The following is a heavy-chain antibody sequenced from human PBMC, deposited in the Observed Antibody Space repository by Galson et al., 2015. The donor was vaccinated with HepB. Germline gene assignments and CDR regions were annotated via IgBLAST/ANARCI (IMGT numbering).Heavy chain of an antibody. CDR2: ISSSSSYI. J-gene: IGHJ6*02. D-gene: IGHD3-16*02. CDR3: ARGWAFGGVIVAPFGMDV. V-gene: IGHV3-21*01. CDR1: GFTFSSYS. Sequence: SLRLSCAASGFTFSSYSMNWVRQAPGKGLEWVSSISSSSSYIYYADSVKGRFTISRDNAKNSLYLQMNSLRAEDTAVYYCARGWAFGGVIVAPFGMDVWGQGTTVTVSS.